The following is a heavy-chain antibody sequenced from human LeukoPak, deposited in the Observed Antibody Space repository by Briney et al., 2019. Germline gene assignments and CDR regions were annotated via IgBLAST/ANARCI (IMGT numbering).Heavy chain of an antibody. Sequence: GESLKISCKGSGYSFTSYWIGWVRQMPGKGLEWMVIIYPGDSDTRYSPSFQGQVTISADKSISTAYLQWSSLKASDTAMYYCARNGNLLPWSGWFDPWGQRNLVTVSS. CDR3: ARNGNLLPWSGWFDP. J-gene: IGHJ5*02. CDR2: IYPGDSDT. CDR1: GYSFTSYW. D-gene: IGHD3-3*01. V-gene: IGHV5-51*01.